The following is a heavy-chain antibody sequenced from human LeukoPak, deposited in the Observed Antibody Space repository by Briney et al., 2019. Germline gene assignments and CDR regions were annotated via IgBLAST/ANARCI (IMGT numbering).Heavy chain of an antibody. V-gene: IGHV4-59*01. J-gene: IGHJ3*02. CDR3: ARLGYCSGGSCYGAFDI. D-gene: IGHD2-15*01. Sequence: KASETLSLTCTVSGGSISSYYWSWIRQPPGKGLEWIGYIYYSGSTNYNPSLKSRVTISVDTSKNQFSLKLSSVTAADTAVYYCARLGYCSGGSCYGAFDIWGQGTMVTVSS. CDR1: GGSISSYY. CDR2: IYYSGST.